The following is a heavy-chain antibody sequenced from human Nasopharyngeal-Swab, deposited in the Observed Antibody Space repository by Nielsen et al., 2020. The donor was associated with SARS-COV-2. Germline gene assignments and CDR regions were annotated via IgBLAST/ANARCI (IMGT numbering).Heavy chain of an antibody. CDR3: ARVEAGYSSGGPYYYYGMDV. V-gene: IGHV1-46*01. Sequence: ASVKVSCKASGYTFTNYYIHWVRQAPGQRLEWMGVIDPSGGSASYAQNFQGRVTITRDTSASTAYMELSSLRSEDTAVYYCARVEAGYSSGGPYYYYGMDVWGQGTTVTVSS. CDR2: IDPSGGSA. CDR1: GYTFTNYY. J-gene: IGHJ6*02. D-gene: IGHD6-19*01.